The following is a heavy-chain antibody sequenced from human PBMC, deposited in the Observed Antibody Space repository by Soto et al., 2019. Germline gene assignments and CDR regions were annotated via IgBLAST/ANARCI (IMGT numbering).Heavy chain of an antibody. V-gene: IGHV3-66*01. Sequence: PGGSLRLSCAASGFTVSSNYMSWVRQAPGKGLEWVSVIYSGGSTYYADSVKGRFTISRDNSKNTLYLQMNSLRAEDTAVYYCARGGQPRNHRYYYYYYMDVWGKGTTVTVSS. J-gene: IGHJ6*03. D-gene: IGHD3-16*01. CDR1: GFTVSSNY. CDR3: ARGGQPRNHRYYYYYYMDV. CDR2: IYSGGST.